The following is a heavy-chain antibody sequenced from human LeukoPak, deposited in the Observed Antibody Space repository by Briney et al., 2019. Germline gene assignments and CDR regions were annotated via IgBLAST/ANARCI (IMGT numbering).Heavy chain of an antibody. V-gene: IGHV3-48*01. Sequence: GGSLRLSCTVSGFPLSSYSMNWFPQAPGKGLEWVAYISASGANIYYVDSVMGRFTVSRDNPQSSLFLQMNSPRAEDTAVYYCARVKGTYFDYWGQGALVTVSS. J-gene: IGHJ4*02. CDR3: ARVKGTYFDY. CDR1: GFPLSSYS. CDR2: ISASGANI. D-gene: IGHD1-1*01.